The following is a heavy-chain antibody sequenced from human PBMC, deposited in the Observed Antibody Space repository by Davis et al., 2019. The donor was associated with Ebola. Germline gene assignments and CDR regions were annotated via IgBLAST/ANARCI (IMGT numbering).Heavy chain of an antibody. CDR1: GFTFSSYG. D-gene: IGHD2-2*01. CDR3: AKESDCSSSTCYTYYEYYFDY. J-gene: IGHJ4*02. Sequence: GGSLRLSCAASGFTFSSYGMHWVRQAPGKGLEWVAFIRYDGSNKYYADSVKGRFTISRDNSKNTLYLQMNSLRAADTAVYFCAKESDCSSSTCYTYYEYYFDYWGQGTLVTVSS. V-gene: IGHV3-30*02. CDR2: IRYDGSNK.